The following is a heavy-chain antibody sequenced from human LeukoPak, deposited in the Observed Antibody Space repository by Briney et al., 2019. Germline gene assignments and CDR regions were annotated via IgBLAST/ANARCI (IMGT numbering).Heavy chain of an antibody. CDR2: IYYNGST. Sequence: SETLSLTCTVSGGSISSSSYYWGWVRQHPGKGLEWIGNIYYNGSTNYNPSLKSRLSISLDTAKNQISLKLSSVTAADTAVYYCARDRHIAVFGVVPHRWFDPWGQGALVTVSS. D-gene: IGHD3-3*01. CDR1: GGSISSSSYY. V-gene: IGHV4-31*03. J-gene: IGHJ5*02. CDR3: ARDRHIAVFGVVPHRWFDP.